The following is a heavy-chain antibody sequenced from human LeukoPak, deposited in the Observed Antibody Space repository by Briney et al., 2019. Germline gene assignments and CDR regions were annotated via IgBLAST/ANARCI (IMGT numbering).Heavy chain of an antibody. CDR3: VKGSIVVVVAAPRGDAFDI. D-gene: IGHD2-15*01. V-gene: IGHV3-64D*06. Sequence: GGSLRLSCSASGFTFSSYAMHWVRQAPGKGVEYVSAISSNGGSTYYADSVKGRFTISRDNSKNTLYLQMSSLRAEDTAVYYCVKGSIVVVVAAPRGDAFDIWGQGTMVTVSS. CDR2: ISSNGGST. CDR1: GFTFSSYA. J-gene: IGHJ3*02.